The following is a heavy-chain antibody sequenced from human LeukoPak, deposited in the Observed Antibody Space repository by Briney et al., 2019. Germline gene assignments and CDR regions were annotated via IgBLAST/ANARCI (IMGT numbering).Heavy chain of an antibody. D-gene: IGHD6-19*01. J-gene: IGHJ4*02. Sequence: ASVKVSCKASGYTFTSYYMHWVRQAPGQGLEWMGWINPNSGGTNYAQKFQGRVTMTRDTSISTAYMELSRLRSDDTAVYYCAREYSSGWYLGYWGQGTLVTVSS. CDR2: INPNSGGT. CDR3: AREYSSGWYLGY. V-gene: IGHV1-2*02. CDR1: GYTFTSYY.